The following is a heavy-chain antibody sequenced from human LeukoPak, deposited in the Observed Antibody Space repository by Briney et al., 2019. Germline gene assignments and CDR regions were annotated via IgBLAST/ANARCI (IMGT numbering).Heavy chain of an antibody. Sequence: GASVKVSCKASGYTFTSYGISWVRQAPGQGLEWLGWISTYNGNTHYAQKLQGRVTITRDTSASTAYMELSSLRSEDMAVYYCARTRSISSGWFPLADWGQGTLVTVSS. CDR1: GYTFTSYG. V-gene: IGHV1-18*03. D-gene: IGHD6-19*01. CDR2: ISTYNGNT. J-gene: IGHJ4*02. CDR3: ARTRSISSGWFPLAD.